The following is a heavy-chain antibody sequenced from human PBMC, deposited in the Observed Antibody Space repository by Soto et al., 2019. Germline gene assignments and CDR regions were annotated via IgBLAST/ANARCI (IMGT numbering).Heavy chain of an antibody. CDR2: ISSSSSYI. CDR1: GFTFSSYS. Sequence: EVQLVESGGGLVKPGGSLRLSCAASGFTFSSYSMNWVRQAPGKGLEWVSSISSSSSYIYYADSVKGRFTISRDNAKHSLSLQMNILRAEDTSVYYCASTGRGSSRARAYNWFDPWGQGTLVTVSS. J-gene: IGHJ5*02. V-gene: IGHV3-21*01. D-gene: IGHD6-13*01. CDR3: ASTGRGSSRARAYNWFDP.